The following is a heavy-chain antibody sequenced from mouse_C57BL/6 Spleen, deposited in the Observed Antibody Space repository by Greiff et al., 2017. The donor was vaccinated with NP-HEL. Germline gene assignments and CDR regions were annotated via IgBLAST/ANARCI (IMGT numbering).Heavy chain of an antibody. D-gene: IGHD1-1*01. Sequence: QVQLQQSGAELARPGASVKLSCKASGYTFTSYGISWVKQRTGQGLEWIGEIYPRSGNTYYNEKFKGKATLTADKSSSTAYMELRSLTSEDAAVYFCARSQLRTGFAYWGQGTLVTVSA. CDR3: ARSQLRTGFAY. V-gene: IGHV1-81*01. CDR2: IYPRSGNT. J-gene: IGHJ3*01. CDR1: GYTFTSYG.